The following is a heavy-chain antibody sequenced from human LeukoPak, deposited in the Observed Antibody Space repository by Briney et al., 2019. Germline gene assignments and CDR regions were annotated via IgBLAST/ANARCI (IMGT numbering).Heavy chain of an antibody. D-gene: IGHD6-19*01. V-gene: IGHV3-33*01. J-gene: IGHJ4*02. CDR1: GFTFSSYG. Sequence: GGSLRLSCAASGFTFSSYGKHWVRQAPGKGLEWVAVIWYDGSNKYYADSVKGRFTISRDNSKNTLYLQMNSLRAEDTAVYYCASSGYSSGQNFDYWGQGTLVTVSS. CDR2: IWYDGSNK. CDR3: ASSGYSSGQNFDY.